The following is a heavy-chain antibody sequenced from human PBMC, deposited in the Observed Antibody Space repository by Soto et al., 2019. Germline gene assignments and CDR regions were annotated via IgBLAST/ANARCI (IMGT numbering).Heavy chain of an antibody. CDR2: IYYSGSI. J-gene: IGHJ6*02. D-gene: IGHD6-19*01. CDR1: GGSISSGGYY. Sequence: QVQLQESGPGLVKPSQTLSLTCTVSGGSISSGGYYWSWIRQHPGKGLEWIGYIYYSGSIYYNPSLKSRVTISVDTSKNQFSLKLSSVTAADTAVYYCARGSISSGPLRYYYYGMDVWGQGTTVTVSS. V-gene: IGHV4-31*03. CDR3: ARGSISSGPLRYYYYGMDV.